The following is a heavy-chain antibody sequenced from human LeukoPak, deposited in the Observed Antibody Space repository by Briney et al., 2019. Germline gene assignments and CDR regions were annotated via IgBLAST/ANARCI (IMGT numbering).Heavy chain of an antibody. CDR3: TTVYSYGYDAFDI. CDR2: IKSKTDGGTT. J-gene: IGHJ3*02. V-gene: IGHV3-15*01. Sequence: GGSLRLSCAASGFNFSNAWMSWVRQAPGKGLEWVGRIKSKTDGGTTDYAAPVKGRFTISRDDSKNTLYLQMNSLKTEDTAVYYCTTVYSYGYDAFDIWGQGTMVTVSS. CDR1: GFNFSNAW. D-gene: IGHD5-18*01.